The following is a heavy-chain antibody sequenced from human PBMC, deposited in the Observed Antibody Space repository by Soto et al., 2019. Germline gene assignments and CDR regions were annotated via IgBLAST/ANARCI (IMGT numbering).Heavy chain of an antibody. CDR2: IYHSGST. CDR3: ARGPPFY. Sequence: QLQLQESGSGLVKPSQTLSLTCAVSGGSISSGGYSWSWIRQPPGKGLEWIGYIYHSGSTYYNPSXXXRXXISGGRSQNQFSPERSSVAAADTAVYSCARGPPFYWGQGTLVTVSS. CDR1: GGSISSGGYS. J-gene: IGHJ4*02. V-gene: IGHV4-30-2*01.